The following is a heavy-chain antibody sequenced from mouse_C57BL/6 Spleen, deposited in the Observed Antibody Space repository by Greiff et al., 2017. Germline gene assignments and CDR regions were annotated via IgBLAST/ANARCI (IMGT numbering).Heavy chain of an antibody. J-gene: IGHJ3*01. D-gene: IGHD1-1*01. Sequence: QVQLKESGPELVKPGASVKLSCKASGYTFTSYDINWVKQRPGQGLEWIGWIYPRDGSTKYNEKFKGKATLTVDTSSSTAYMELHSLTSEDSAVYFCARRGIYSPFAYWGQGTLVTVSA. CDR3: ARRGIYSPFAY. V-gene: IGHV1-85*01. CDR1: GYTFTSYD. CDR2: IYPRDGST.